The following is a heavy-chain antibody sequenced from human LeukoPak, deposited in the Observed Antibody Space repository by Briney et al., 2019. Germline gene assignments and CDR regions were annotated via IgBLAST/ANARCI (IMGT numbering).Heavy chain of an antibody. D-gene: IGHD3-22*01. CDR1: GFTFSSYA. J-gene: IGHJ4*02. CDR2: ISYDGSNK. V-gene: IGHV3-30*04. CDR3: AKDMYYYDSSGQLLDY. Sequence: GGSLRLSCAASGFTFSSYAMHWVRQAPGKGLEWVAVISYDGSNKYYADSVKGRFTISRDNSKNTLYLQMNSLRAEDTAVYYCAKDMYYYDSSGQLLDYWGQGTLVTVSS.